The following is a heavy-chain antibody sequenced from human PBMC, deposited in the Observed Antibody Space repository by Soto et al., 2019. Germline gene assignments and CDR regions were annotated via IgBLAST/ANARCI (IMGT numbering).Heavy chain of an antibody. V-gene: IGHV4-31*03. Sequence: SETLSLTCTVSGGSISSGGYYWSWIRQHPGKGLEWIGYIYYSGSTYYNPSLKSRVTISVDTSKNQFSLKLSSVTAADTAVYYCARGHDYTSLFDPWGQGTLVTVSS. J-gene: IGHJ5*02. CDR1: GGSISSGGYY. CDR3: ARGHDYTSLFDP. CDR2: IYYSGST. D-gene: IGHD4-4*01.